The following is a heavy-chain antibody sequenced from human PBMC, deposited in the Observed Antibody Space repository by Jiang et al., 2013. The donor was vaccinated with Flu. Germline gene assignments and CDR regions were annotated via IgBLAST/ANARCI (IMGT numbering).Heavy chain of an antibody. J-gene: IGHJ4*02. D-gene: IGHD2-2*01. Sequence: LLKPSETLSLTCAVYGGSFSGYYWSWIRQPPGKGLEWIGEINHSGSTNYNPSLKSRVTISVDTSKNQFSLKLSSVTAADTAVYYCARGRTSTEDIVVVPAASARGPFDYWGQGTPGHRLL. V-gene: IGHV4-34*01. CDR3: ARGRTSTEDIVVVPAASARGPFDY. CDR1: GGSFSGYY. CDR2: INHSGST.